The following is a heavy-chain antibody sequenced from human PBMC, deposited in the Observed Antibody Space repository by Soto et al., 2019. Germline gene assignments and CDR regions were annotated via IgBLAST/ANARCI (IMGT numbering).Heavy chain of an antibody. Sequence: GGSLSLSCAASGFTFSSYAMSWVRQAPGKGLEWVSAISGSGGSTYYADSVKGRFTISRDNSKNTLYLQMNSLRAEDTAVYYCAKGDITIFGVVPTPIDYWGQGTLVTVSS. V-gene: IGHV3-23*01. CDR2: ISGSGGST. D-gene: IGHD3-3*01. CDR3: AKGDITIFGVVPTPIDY. J-gene: IGHJ4*02. CDR1: GFTFSSYA.